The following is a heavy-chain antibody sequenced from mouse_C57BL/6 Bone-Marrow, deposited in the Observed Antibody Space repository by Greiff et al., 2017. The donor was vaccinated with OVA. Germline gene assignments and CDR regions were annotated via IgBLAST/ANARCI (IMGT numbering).Heavy chain of an antibody. Sequence: VQGVESGAELVKPGASVKLSCKASGYTFTEYTIHWVKQRSGQGLEWIGWFYPGSGSIKYNEKFKDKATLTADKSSSTVYMELSRLTSEDSAVYFCARHEGVSYYFDYWGQGTTLTVSS. CDR3: ARHEGVSYYFDY. CDR2: FYPGSGSI. CDR1: GYTFTEYT. V-gene: IGHV1-62-2*01. J-gene: IGHJ2*01. D-gene: IGHD6-2*01.